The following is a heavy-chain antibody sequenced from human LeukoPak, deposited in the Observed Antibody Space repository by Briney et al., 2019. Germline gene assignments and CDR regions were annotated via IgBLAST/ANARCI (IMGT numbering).Heavy chain of an antibody. CDR3: TRVPGYSYGPIDY. V-gene: IGHV3-72*01. Sequence: GGSLRLSCAASGFTFSDHYMDWVRQAPGKGLEWVGRTRNKANSYSTQYAASVKGRFTISRDDSKNSLFLQMNSLETEDTAVYYCTRVPGYSYGPIDYWGQGTLVTVSS. CDR1: GFTFSDHY. J-gene: IGHJ4*02. CDR2: TRNKANSYST. D-gene: IGHD5-18*01.